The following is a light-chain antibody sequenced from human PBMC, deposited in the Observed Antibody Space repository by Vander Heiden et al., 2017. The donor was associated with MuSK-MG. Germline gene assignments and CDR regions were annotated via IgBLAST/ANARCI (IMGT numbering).Light chain of an antibody. Sequence: QSVLTQPPSASGTPGQRVAISCSGSSSNSGSNTVNWDQQLPGTAPKLRIYSNNQRPSGVPDRFSGSKSGTSASLAISGPQSEDEVDYDGAARDDSLNVYAVGTGTKV. CDR2: SNN. V-gene: IGLV1-44*01. J-gene: IGLJ1*01. CDR3: AARDDSLNVYA. CDR1: SSNSGSNT.